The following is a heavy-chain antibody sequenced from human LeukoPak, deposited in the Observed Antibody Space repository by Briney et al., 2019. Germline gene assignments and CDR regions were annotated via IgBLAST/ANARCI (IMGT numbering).Heavy chain of an antibody. D-gene: IGHD3-22*01. CDR3: AKVGRDSSGYRLLNYFDY. V-gene: IGHV3-23*01. CDR2: ISGGGGST. J-gene: IGHJ4*02. CDR1: GFTFSSYG. Sequence: PSGGSLRLSCAASGFTFSSYGMSWVRQAPGKGLEWVSAISGGGGSTYYADSVKGRFTISRDNSKNTLYLQMNSLRAEDTAVYYCAKVGRDSSGYRLLNYFDYWGQGTLVTVSS.